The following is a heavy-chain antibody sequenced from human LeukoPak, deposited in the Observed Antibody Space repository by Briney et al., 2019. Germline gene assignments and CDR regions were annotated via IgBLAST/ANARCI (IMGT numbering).Heavy chain of an antibody. V-gene: IGHV3-7*01. CDR1: GSSFSNYW. CDR3: TRATGWYPDY. CDR2: IKHDGIEM. Sequence: TGGSLRLSCAASGSSFSNYWMSWVRQAPGKGLEWVANIKHDGIEMNYADSAKGRFTISRDNAKNSLYLQMTSLRAEDTALYYCTRATGWYPDYWGQGTLITVSS. J-gene: IGHJ4*02. D-gene: IGHD6-19*01.